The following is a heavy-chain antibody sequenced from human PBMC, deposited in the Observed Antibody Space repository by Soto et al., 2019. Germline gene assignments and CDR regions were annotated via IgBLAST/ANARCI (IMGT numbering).Heavy chain of an antibody. Sequence: GGSLRLSCAASGFTFSSYATSWVRQAPGKGLEWISSISDTGGNTYYADSMKGRFTISRDNSKNTLYLQMNSLRAEDTAVYYCAKAGPNSHGRNYFDNWGQGTLVTVSS. CDR3: AKAGPNSHGRNYFDN. CDR1: GFTFSSYA. CDR2: ISDTGGNT. J-gene: IGHJ4*02. V-gene: IGHV3-23*01. D-gene: IGHD1-26*01.